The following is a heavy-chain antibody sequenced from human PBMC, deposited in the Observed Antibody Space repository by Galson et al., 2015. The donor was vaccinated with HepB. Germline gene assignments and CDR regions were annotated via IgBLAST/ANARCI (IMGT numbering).Heavy chain of an antibody. CDR1: GFTFSSYG. D-gene: IGHD3-22*01. V-gene: IGHV3-33*01. J-gene: IGHJ6*02. CDR2: IWYDGSNK. CDR3: AREAYYYDSSGSYAPGHYYYYGMDV. Sequence: SLRLSCATSGFTFSSYGMHWVRQAPGKGLEWVAVIWYDGSNKNYADSVKGRFTISRDNSKNTLYLQMDSLRPEDTAVYYCAREAYYYDSSGSYAPGHYYYYGMDVWGQGTTVTVSS.